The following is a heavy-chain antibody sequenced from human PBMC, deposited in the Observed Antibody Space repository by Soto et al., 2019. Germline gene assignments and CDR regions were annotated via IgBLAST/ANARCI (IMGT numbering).Heavy chain of an antibody. CDR3: AQDLISNYYYYGMYV. CDR2: IWYDGSSK. J-gene: IGHJ6*02. V-gene: IGHV3-33*03. CDR1: GFTFSSYG. Sequence: PGGSLRLSCAASGFTFSSYGMHWVRQAPGKGLEWVSVIWYDGSSKYYADSVKGRFTISRDNSKNTLYLQMNSLRAEDTAVYYCAQDLISNYYYYGMYVWGQGTTVTVSS. D-gene: IGHD4-4*01.